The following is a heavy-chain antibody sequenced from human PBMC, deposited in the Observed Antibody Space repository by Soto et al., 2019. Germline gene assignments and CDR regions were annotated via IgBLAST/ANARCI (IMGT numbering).Heavy chain of an antibody. CDR3: ARGYYSGSNPSSFDY. Sequence: QLQLVQSGAEVREPGSSVKVSCKASGGTFSSYTVIWGRQAPGQGLEWMGGITPTLNIAKYAEKFQGRVTITADESTSTVNMHLSSLRSEDTAVYFCARGYYSGSNPSSFDYWGQGTLVAVSS. V-gene: IGHV1-69*01. CDR1: GGTFSSYT. CDR2: ITPTLNIA. J-gene: IGHJ4*02. D-gene: IGHD1-26*01.